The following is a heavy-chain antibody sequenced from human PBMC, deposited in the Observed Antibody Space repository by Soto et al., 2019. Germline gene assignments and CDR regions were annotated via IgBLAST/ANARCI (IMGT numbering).Heavy chain of an antibody. CDR3: ASSTTVTYYFDY. CDR1: GFTFSSYA. V-gene: IGHV3-30-3*01. D-gene: IGHD4-4*01. Sequence: QVQLVESGGGVVQPGRSLRLSCAASGFTFSSYAMHWVRQAPGKGLEWVAVISYDGSNKYYADSVKGRFTISRDNSKNTLYLQMNSLRAEDTAVYYCASSTTVTYYFDYWGQGTLVTVSS. J-gene: IGHJ4*02. CDR2: ISYDGSNK.